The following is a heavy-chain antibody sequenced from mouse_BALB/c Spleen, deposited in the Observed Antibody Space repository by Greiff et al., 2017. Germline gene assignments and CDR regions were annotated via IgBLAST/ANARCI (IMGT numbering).Heavy chain of an antibody. CDR1: GFTFSSYG. CDR2: ISSGGSYT. V-gene: IGHV5-6*02. D-gene: IGHD2-4*01. Sequence: DVMLVESGGDLVKPGGSLKLSCAASGFTFSSYGMSWVRQTPDKRLEWVATISSGGSYTYYPDSVKGRFTISRDNAKNTLYLQMSSLKSEDTAMYYCARQGGMGMITTYWYFDVWGAGTTVTVSS. CDR3: ARQGGMGMITTYWYFDV. J-gene: IGHJ1*01.